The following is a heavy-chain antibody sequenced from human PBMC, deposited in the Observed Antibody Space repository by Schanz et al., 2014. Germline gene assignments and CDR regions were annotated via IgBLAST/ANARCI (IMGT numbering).Heavy chain of an antibody. CDR2: ISSGGTTI. CDR3: AKDLNRVATAPQS. Sequence: QVQLVESGGGFVKPGGSLRLSCVASGFTFRDYYMSWIRQAPGQGLEWIAYISSGGTTIYYADSVKGRFTISRDNAKSSLYLQMNSLRDEDTALYYCAKDLNRVATAPQSWGQGTLVTVSS. J-gene: IGHJ5*02. D-gene: IGHD5-12*01. V-gene: IGHV3-11*01. CDR1: GFTFRDYY.